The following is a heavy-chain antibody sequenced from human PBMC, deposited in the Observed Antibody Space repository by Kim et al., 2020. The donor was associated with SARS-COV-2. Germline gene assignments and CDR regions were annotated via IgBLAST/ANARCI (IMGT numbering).Heavy chain of an antibody. CDR2: INGGSTNT. J-gene: IGHJ6*01. D-gene: IGHD3-9*01. CDR1: GYTFTSYA. Sequence: ASVKVSCKTSGYTFTSYAMHWVRQAPGQRLEWMGGINGGSTNTQYSQTFPGRFTITRDTSASTSYMELSSLTPEDTAVYFCARDGGRADILTGYTYYY. CDR3: ARDGGRADILTGYTYYY. V-gene: IGHV1-3*01.